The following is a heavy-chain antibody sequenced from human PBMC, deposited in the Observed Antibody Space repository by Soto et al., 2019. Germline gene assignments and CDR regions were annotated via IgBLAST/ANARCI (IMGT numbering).Heavy chain of an antibody. Sequence: EVQLLDSGGDLAQPGGSLRLSCTASGFTFSSFGMAWVRQAPGKGLEWVSAISGSGDSSYYADSVKDRFTISRDNPTNTLYLQMNNLRDEDTAVYYCAKVGIGMFSHKHHFDHWGQGTQVTVSS. J-gene: IGHJ4*02. D-gene: IGHD2-2*03. CDR2: ISGSGDSS. CDR3: AKVGIGMFSHKHHFDH. V-gene: IGHV3-23*01. CDR1: GFTFSSFG.